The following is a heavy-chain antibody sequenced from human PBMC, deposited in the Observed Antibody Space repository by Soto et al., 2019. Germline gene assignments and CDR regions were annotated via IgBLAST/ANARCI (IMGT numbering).Heavy chain of an antibody. J-gene: IGHJ4*02. D-gene: IGHD1-26*01. CDR1: GFSFSDSA. V-gene: IGHV3-73*02. CDR3: TRPPSGSYGDDSDY. CDR2: IRDKANHYAT. Sequence: EVQLVESGGGWVQPGGSLKLSCSGSGFSFSDSAIHWVRQASGPGLEWVGRIRDKANHYATAYDVSVRRRFTISRDDSDNTAYLQMNILKTEDTAVYYCTRPPSGSYGDDSDYWGQGTLVTVSS.